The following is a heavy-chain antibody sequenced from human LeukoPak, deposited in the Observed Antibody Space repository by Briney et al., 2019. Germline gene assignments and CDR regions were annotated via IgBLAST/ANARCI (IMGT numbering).Heavy chain of an antibody. CDR2: IDRGGST. D-gene: IGHD4-17*01. J-gene: IGHJ4*02. V-gene: IGHV4-59*01. CDR3: ARLKATVSIHAYFDS. CDR1: GGSFSSYY. Sequence: PSETLSLTCTVSGGSFSSYYWTWIPQPPGKGLEWIGYIDRGGSTNYNPSLRSRVSISSDTSKIQFSLELTSVTAADTAVYYCARLKATVSIHAYFDSWGQGTLVTVSS.